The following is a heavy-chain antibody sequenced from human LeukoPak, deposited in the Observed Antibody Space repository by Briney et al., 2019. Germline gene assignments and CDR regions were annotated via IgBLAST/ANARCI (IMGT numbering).Heavy chain of an antibody. CDR1: GFTFSTYM. Sequence: GGSLRLSCAASGFTFSTYMMNWVRQAPGKGLEWLSYISSDSGAIYYADSVKGRFTISRDNAQKSLYLQMNHLRVEDTAVYYCVRDVAYCGQGALVTVSS. J-gene: IGHJ4*01. CDR3: VRDVAY. D-gene: IGHD5-12*01. V-gene: IGHV3-48*01. CDR2: ISSDSGAI.